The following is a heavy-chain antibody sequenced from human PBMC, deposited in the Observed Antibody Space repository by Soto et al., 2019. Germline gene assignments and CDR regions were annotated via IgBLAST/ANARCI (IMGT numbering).Heavy chain of an antibody. CDR1: GFTFDDYA. D-gene: IGHD6-19*01. CDR3: AKDLDSSGWYVGGSFDY. Sequence: EVQLVESGGGLVQPGRSLRLSCAASGFTFDDYAMHWVRQAPGKGLEWVSGISWNSGSIGYADSVKGRFTISRDNAKNSLYLQMNSLRAEDTALHYCAKDLDSSGWYVGGSFDYWGQGTLVTVSS. CDR2: ISWNSGSI. V-gene: IGHV3-9*01. J-gene: IGHJ4*02.